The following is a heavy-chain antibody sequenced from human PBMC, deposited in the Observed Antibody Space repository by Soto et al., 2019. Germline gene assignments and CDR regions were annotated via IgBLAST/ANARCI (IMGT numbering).Heavy chain of an antibody. CDR2: ISGSDDSK. J-gene: IGHJ4*02. V-gene: IGHV3-23*01. D-gene: IGHD6-6*01. Sequence: EVQLLESGGGLVQPGRSLGLPLAAPGFPFGAYAWAWFRRAPGKGLEWVSVISGSDDSKYNADSVKGRFTISRDNSKNTLYLQMNSLRAEDTAVYYCAKRSSSSTFDYWGQGTLVTVSS. CDR1: GFPFGAYA. CDR3: AKRSSSSTFDY.